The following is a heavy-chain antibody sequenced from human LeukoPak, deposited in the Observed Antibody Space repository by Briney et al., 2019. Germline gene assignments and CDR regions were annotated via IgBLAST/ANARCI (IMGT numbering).Heavy chain of an antibody. V-gene: IGHV4-38-2*02. J-gene: IGHJ4*02. CDR1: GYSISSGYY. D-gene: IGHD5-18*01. CDR3: ARDETFSYGSFGH. Sequence: PSETLSLTCAVSGYSISSGYYWGWIRQPPGKGLEWIGSIYHGGSTYYNPSLKSRVTISVDTSKSQFSLKLSSVTAADTAVYYCARDETFSYGSFGHWGQGTLVTVSS. CDR2: IYHGGST.